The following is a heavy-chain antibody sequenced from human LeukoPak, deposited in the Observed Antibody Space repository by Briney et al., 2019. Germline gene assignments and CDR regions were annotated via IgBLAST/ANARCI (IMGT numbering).Heavy chain of an antibody. V-gene: IGHV3-66*01. CDR3: AILHSYGHA. D-gene: IGHD5-18*01. Sequence: PGGSLRLSCAAAGFTVISNYMSWVRQAPGKGLEWVSVIYSGGSTFYAGSVKGRFTISRDKSKNTLYLQMNSLRAEDTAMYCCAILHSYGHAWGQGTLVTVSS. CDR2: IYSGGST. CDR1: GFTVISNY. J-gene: IGHJ5*02.